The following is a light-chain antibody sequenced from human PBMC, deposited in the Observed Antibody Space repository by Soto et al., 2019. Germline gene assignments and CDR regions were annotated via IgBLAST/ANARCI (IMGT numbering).Light chain of an antibody. CDR1: QSLSSRN. CDR3: QQYDSSPRT. V-gene: IGKV3-20*01. CDR2: GVS. Sequence: EIVLTQSPDTLSLSAGERAKLCCRASQSLSSRNLAWYQQKPGQAPRTLIYGVSSRATGIPDRFSGSGSGTDFTLTISSLEPEDFAVYYCQQYDSSPRTFGQGTKVDIK. J-gene: IGKJ1*01.